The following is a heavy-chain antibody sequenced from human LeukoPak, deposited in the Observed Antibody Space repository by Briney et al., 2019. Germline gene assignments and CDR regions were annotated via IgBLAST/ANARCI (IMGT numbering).Heavy chain of an antibody. D-gene: IGHD3-22*01. V-gene: IGHV3-23*01. J-gene: IGHJ4*02. CDR1: GFTFSSYA. CDR2: ISGSGGST. Sequence: GGSLRLSCAASGFTFSSYAMSWVRQAPGKGLEWVSAISGSGGSTYYADSVKGRFTISRDNSKNTLYLQMNSLRAEDTAVYYCGSEGYYYDSSGYYYRYFDYWGQGTLVTVSS. CDR3: GSEGYYYDSSGYYYRYFDY.